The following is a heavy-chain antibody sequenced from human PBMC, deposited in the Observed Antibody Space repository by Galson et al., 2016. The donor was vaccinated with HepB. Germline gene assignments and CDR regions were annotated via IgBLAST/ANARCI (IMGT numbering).Heavy chain of an antibody. J-gene: IGHJ4*02. V-gene: IGHV3-9*01. Sequence: SLRLSCAASGFNFGDYAMHWVRQAPGRGLEWVSGISWNTGIVGYAHSVRGRFTISRDNARNSLYLQMNSLRSEDTAFYYCVKDLSTIGPFDYWGQGTLVTVSS. CDR1: GFNFGDYA. CDR3: VKDLSTIGPFDY. D-gene: IGHD5/OR15-5a*01. CDR2: ISWNTGIV.